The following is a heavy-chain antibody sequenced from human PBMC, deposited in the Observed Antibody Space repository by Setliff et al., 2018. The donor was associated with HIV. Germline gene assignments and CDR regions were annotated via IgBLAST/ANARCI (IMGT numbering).Heavy chain of an antibody. J-gene: IGHJ6*02. CDR3: AGVAHSSSYHYYGMDV. CDR2: IIPMFGTG. CDR1: GGTFSSYG. V-gene: IGHV1-69*05. Sequence: SVKVSCKASGGTFSSYGISWVRQAPGQGLEWMGAIIPMFGTGFYAQKFQGRVTITTDESRTTSYMELSSLRFEDTAVYFCAGVAHSSSYHYYGMDVWGQGTTVTSP. D-gene: IGHD6-19*01.